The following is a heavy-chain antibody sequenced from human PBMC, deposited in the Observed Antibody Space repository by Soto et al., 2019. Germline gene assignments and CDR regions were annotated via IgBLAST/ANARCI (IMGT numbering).Heavy chain of an antibody. V-gene: IGHV1-69*13. J-gene: IGHJ6*02. D-gene: IGHD3-10*01. CDR1: GGTFSSYA. CDR2: IIPIFGTA. CDR3: ARGGIILVRGVHGYGMHF. Sequence: SVKVSCKASGGTFSSYAISWVRQAPGQGLEWMGGIIPIFGTANYAQKFQGRVTITADESTSTAYMELSSLRPEDTAVYYCARGGIILVRGVHGYGMHFCAQRTTVTVS.